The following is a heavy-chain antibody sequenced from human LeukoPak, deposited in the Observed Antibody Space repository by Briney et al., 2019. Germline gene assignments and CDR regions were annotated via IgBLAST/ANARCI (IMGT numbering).Heavy chain of an antibody. CDR3: ATPLRYFDWLGY. V-gene: IGHV3-30-3*01. J-gene: IGHJ4*02. CDR1: GFTFSSYA. Sequence: PGGSPGISRAGPGFTFSSYAMALGRQAPGKGLGGGAVISYDGSNKYYADSVKGRFTISRDNSKNTLYLQMNSLRAEDTAVYYCATPLRYFDWLGYWGQGTLVTVSS. D-gene: IGHD3-9*01. CDR2: ISYDGSNK.